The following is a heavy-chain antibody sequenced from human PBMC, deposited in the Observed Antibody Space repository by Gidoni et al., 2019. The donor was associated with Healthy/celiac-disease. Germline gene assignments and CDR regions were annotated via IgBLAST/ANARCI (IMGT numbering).Heavy chain of an antibody. CDR3: ARGYGSGWYRGDY. CDR2: IYYSGST. CDR1: GGSISSYY. V-gene: IGHV4-59*01. D-gene: IGHD6-19*01. J-gene: IGHJ4*02. Sequence: QVQLQESGPGLVKPSETLSLTCTVSGGSISSYYWSWIRQPPGKGLEWIGYIYYSGSTNYNPSLKSRVTISVDTSKNQFSLKLSSVTAADTAVYYCARGYGSGWYRGDYWGQGTLVTVSS.